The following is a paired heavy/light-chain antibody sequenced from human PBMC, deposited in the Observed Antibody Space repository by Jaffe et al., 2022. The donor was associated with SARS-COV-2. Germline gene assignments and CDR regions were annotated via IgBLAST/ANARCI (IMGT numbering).Light chain of an antibody. Sequence: QSVLTQPPSASGTPGQRVTISCSGSSSNIGSNTVNWYQHLPGTAPKLLIYSNNHRPSGVPDRFSGSKSGTSASLAISGLQSEDEADYYCATWDDSLNGWVFGGGTKLTVL. V-gene: IGLV1-44*01. CDR1: SSNIGSNT. CDR2: SNN. CDR3: ATWDDSLNGWV. J-gene: IGLJ3*02.
Heavy chain of an antibody. CDR2: INSRSDYI. V-gene: IGHV3-21*02. CDR3: VRSKGSPGAILNYFDY. J-gene: IGHJ4*02. Sequence: EVQLVESGGGLVKPGGSLRLSCAASGFTFSTYSMNWVRQAPGKGLEWVSSINSRSDYIYYADSMKGRFTISRDNAKNSLYLQMNSLRAEDTAVYYCVRSKGSPGAILNYFDYWGQGTLVTVSS. CDR1: GFTFSTYS. D-gene: IGHD2-15*01.